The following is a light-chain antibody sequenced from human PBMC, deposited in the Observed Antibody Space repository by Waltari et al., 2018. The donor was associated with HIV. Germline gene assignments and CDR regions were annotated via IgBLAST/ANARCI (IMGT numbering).Light chain of an antibody. Sequence: SSELTQPPSVSVSPGQTASITCSGDKLGDKYVCWYQQKPGQSPLLVIYQDNMRPSGIPERFSGSNSGNTATLTIRGTQAMDEADYYCQAWDSSAVVFGGGTKLTVL. CDR1: KLGDKY. V-gene: IGLV3-1*01. J-gene: IGLJ2*01. CDR3: QAWDSSAVV. CDR2: QDN.